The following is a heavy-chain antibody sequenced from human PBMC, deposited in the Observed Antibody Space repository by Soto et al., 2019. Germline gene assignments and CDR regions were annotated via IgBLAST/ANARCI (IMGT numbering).Heavy chain of an antibody. V-gene: IGHV3-7*05. J-gene: IGHJ6*02. CDR1: EFTFNTSW. CDR3: ARDWGTPGRGSAVGYYYHYGMDV. Sequence: EVQLVESGGGLVQPGGSLRLSCLASEFTFNTSWMNWVRQAPGRGLELVANIKDDGSEKNYVDSVKGRFTISRDNAKNSLYLQMHSLRGEDTAVYFCARDWGTPGRGSAVGYYYHYGMDVWGQGTTVTVSS. CDR2: IKDDGSEK. D-gene: IGHD6-19*01.